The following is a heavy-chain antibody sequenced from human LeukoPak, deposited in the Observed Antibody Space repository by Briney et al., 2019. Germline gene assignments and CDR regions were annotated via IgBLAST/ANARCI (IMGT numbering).Heavy chain of an antibody. CDR2: INHSGST. CDR3: ARGHCSGGSCYTLFDY. V-gene: IGHV4-34*01. J-gene: IGHJ4*02. D-gene: IGHD2-15*01. Sequence: SETLSLTCAVYGGSFSGYYWSWIRQPPGKRLEWIGEINHSGSTNYNPSLKSRVTISVDTSKNQFSLKLSSVTAADTAVYYCARGHCSGGSCYTLFDYWGQGTLVTVSS. CDR1: GGSFSGYY.